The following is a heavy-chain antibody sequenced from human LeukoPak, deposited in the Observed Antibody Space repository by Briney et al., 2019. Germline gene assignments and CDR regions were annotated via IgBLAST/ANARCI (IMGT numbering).Heavy chain of an antibody. Sequence: GGSLRLSCGASGFIFSSHEMKWVRQAPGKGREWVSYISSSGSTKYYADSVKGRFTISRDNAKNSLYLQMNSLRAEDTAVYSCARISGWYLDYWGQGTLVTVSS. V-gene: IGHV3-48*03. CDR3: ARISGWYLDY. CDR1: GFIFSSHE. J-gene: IGHJ4*02. D-gene: IGHD6-19*01. CDR2: ISSSGSTK.